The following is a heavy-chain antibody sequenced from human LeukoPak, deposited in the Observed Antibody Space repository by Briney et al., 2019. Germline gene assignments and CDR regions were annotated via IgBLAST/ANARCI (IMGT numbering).Heavy chain of an antibody. CDR3: AKPFMTTVTTHFDY. D-gene: IGHD4-17*01. V-gene: IGHV3-30*18. Sequence: PGRSLRLSCAASGFTFSSYGMHWVRQAPGKGLEWVAVISYDGSNKYYADSVKGRFTISRDNSKNTLYLQMNSLRAEDTAVYYCAKPFMTTVTTHFDYWGQGTLVTVSS. CDR2: ISYDGSNK. J-gene: IGHJ4*02. CDR1: GFTFSSYG.